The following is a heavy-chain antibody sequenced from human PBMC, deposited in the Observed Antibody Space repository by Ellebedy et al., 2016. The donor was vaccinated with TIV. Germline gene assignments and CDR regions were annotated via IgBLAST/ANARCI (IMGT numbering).Heavy chain of an antibody. CDR2: ISYDGTDK. J-gene: IGHJ4*02. CDR3: VRELMLGVLDY. CDR1: GFTFSSYS. D-gene: IGHD3-3*01. V-gene: IGHV3-30-3*01. Sequence: GESLKISCAASGFTFSSYSMHWVRQAPGKGLEWVAAISYDGTDKYYADSLKGRFTLSRDNSRNTLYLQMNSLRAEDTAVYYCVRELMLGVLDYWGQGTLVTVSS.